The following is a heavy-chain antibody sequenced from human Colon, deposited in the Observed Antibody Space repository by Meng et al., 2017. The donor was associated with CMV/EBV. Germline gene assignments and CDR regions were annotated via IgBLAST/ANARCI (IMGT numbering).Heavy chain of an antibody. CDR2: ISSSSSYI. J-gene: IGHJ4*02. V-gene: IGHV3-21*01. CDR3: ARSGSSSSFDY. D-gene: IGHD6-6*01. CDR1: GFTFSSYS. Sequence: GEALKISCAASGFTFSSYSMNWVRQAPGKGLEWVSSISSSSSYIYYADSVKGRFNIYRDNAKNSLYLQMNGLRAEDTAVYYCARSGSSSSFDYWGQGTLVTVSS.